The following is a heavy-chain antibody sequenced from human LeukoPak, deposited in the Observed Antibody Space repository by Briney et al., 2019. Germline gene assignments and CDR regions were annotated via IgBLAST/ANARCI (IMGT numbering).Heavy chain of an antibody. J-gene: IGHJ4*02. CDR3: ARDLLLVATGVFGY. V-gene: IGHV3-33*01. CDR1: GFTFSSYG. CDR2: IWYDGSNK. Sequence: PGGSLRLSCAASGFTFSSYGMHWVRQAPGKGLEWVAVIWYDGSNKYYADSVKGRFTIFRDNSKNTLYLQMNSLRAEDTAVYYCARDLLLVATGVFGYRGQGTLVTVSS. D-gene: IGHD2-8*02.